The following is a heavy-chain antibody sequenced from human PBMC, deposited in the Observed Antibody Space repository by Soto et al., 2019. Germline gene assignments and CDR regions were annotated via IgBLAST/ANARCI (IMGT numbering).Heavy chain of an antibody. Sequence: GGSLRLSCAASGFTFSGSAMHWVRQASGKGLEWVGRIRSKANSYATAYAASVKGRFTISRDDSKNTAYLQMNSLKTEDTAVYYCTAVKLGYCSGGSCSTEEYFQHWGQGTLVTVSS. CDR1: GFTFSGSA. CDR3: TAVKLGYCSGGSCSTEEYFQH. J-gene: IGHJ1*01. V-gene: IGHV3-73*01. D-gene: IGHD2-15*01. CDR2: IRSKANSYAT.